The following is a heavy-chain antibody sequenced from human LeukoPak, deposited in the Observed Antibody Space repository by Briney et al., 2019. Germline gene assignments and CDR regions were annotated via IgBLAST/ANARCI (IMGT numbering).Heavy chain of an antibody. J-gene: IGHJ4*02. Sequence: GGSLRLSCAASGFTFRTYWMSWVRQAPGKGPEWVASINQGGSETYYVESVKGRFTISRDNAMNSFFLQMNSLRAEDTAVYYCARLIGDRTIYDYWGQGTLVTVSS. CDR3: ARLIGDRTIYDY. CDR2: INQGGSET. CDR1: GFTFRTYW. V-gene: IGHV3-7*01. D-gene: IGHD6-6*01.